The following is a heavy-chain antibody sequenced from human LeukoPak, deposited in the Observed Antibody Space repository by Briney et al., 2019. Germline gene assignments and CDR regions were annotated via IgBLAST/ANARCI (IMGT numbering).Heavy chain of an antibody. J-gene: IGHJ5*02. V-gene: IGHV1-46*01. Sequence: GASVKVSCKASGGTFSSYAISWVRQAPGQGLEWMGIINPSGGSTSYAQKFQGRVTMTRDRSTSTVYMELSSLRSEDTAVYYCARGGYSNRNWFDPWGQGTLVTVSS. CDR2: INPSGGST. CDR1: GGTFSSYA. CDR3: ARGGYSNRNWFDP. D-gene: IGHD6-13*01.